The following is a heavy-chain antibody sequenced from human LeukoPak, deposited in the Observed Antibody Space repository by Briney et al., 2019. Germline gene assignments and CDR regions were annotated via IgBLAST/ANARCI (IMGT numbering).Heavy chain of an antibody. CDR2: IYYSGST. CDR1: GGSISSYY. J-gene: IGHJ5*02. Sequence: MTSETLSLTCTVSGGSISSYYWSWIRQPPGKGLEWIGFIYYSGSTNYNPSLKSRVTISVDTSKNQFSLKLSSVTAVDTAVYFCARSSSSTLWWFDPWGQGILVTVSS. D-gene: IGHD6-13*01. V-gene: IGHV4-59*01. CDR3: ARSSSSTLWWFDP.